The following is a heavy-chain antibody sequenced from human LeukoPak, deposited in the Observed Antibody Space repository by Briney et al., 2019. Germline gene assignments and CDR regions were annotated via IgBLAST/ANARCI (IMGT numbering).Heavy chain of an antibody. Sequence: KPSETLSLPCPVSGGFINSYYWSWIRQPAGKGLEWIGRVYTSGITNYNPSLKSRITMSVDTSKNQFSLKLTSVTAADTAVYYCARHNGFDRGYYYYMDVWGKGTTVTVSS. CDR3: ARHNGFDRGYYYYMDV. V-gene: IGHV4-4*07. CDR2: VYTSGIT. D-gene: IGHD3-9*01. J-gene: IGHJ6*03. CDR1: GGFINSYY.